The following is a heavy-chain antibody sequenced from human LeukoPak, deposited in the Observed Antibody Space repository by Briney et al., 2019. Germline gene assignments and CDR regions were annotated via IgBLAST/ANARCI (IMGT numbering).Heavy chain of an antibody. V-gene: IGHV3-23*01. CDR1: GFTFSTYA. CDR3: VKGSSAVRPHYFDY. CDR2: ISGGGVGT. J-gene: IGHJ4*02. Sequence: GGSLRLSCAASGFTFSTYAMSWVRQAPGKGLEWVSAISGGGVGTYYADSVKGRFTISRDNSKNTLFLQMNSLRVEDTAVYYCVKGSSAVRPHYFDYWGQGTLVTVSS. D-gene: IGHD6-6*01.